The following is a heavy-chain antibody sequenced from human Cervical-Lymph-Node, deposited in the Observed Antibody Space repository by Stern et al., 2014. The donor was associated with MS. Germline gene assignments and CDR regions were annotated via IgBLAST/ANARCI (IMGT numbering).Heavy chain of an antibody. CDR3: ARSRTTWGFGQ. D-gene: IGHD7-27*01. V-gene: IGHV3-30*07. J-gene: IGHJ4*02. Sequence: SVKGRFTISRDNSKNTLYLQMNSLRAEDTAVYYCARSRTTWGFGQWGQGTLVTVSS.